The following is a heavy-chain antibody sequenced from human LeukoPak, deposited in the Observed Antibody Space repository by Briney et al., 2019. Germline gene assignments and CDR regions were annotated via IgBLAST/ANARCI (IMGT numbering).Heavy chain of an antibody. Sequence: GESLKISCKGSGYRFTSNWIGWVRQMPGKGPEWMGIIYPGDSDTRYSPSFQGQVTISADKSISTAYLQWSSLKASDTAMYYCAREGAYCSGGSCYYNWFDPWGQGTLVTVSS. CDR2: IYPGDSDT. D-gene: IGHD2-15*01. J-gene: IGHJ5*02. CDR1: GYRFTSNW. V-gene: IGHV5-51*01. CDR3: AREGAYCSGGSCYYNWFDP.